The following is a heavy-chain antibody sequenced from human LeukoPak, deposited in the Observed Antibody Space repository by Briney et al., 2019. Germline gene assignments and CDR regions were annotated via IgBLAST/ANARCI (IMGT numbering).Heavy chain of an antibody. CDR3: ARAGPPREFDP. J-gene: IGHJ5*02. V-gene: IGHV4-4*02. CDR1: GGSISSSNW. CDR2: IYHSGST. Sequence: SETLSLTCAVSGGSISSSNWWSWVRQPPGKGLEWIGEIYHSGSTDYNPSLKSRVTISVDKPKNQFSLKLSSVTAADTAVYYCARAGPPREFDPWGQGTLVTVS.